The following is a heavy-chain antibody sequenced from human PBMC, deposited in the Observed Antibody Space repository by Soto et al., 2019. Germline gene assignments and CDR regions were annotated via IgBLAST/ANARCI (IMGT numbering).Heavy chain of an antibody. Sequence: SGPTLVHHTQTLTLPCSVSAFSLRTSPVGVGWMRQPPGRALVWLALIYWNDDKRFSPSLRSRLAIPKDPSKIQVVLTMPDMDPLDTSTSYCPRRDTYSWNSHFDYWGQGLLVTVSS. CDR1: AFSLRTSPVG. CDR2: IYWNDDK. J-gene: IGHJ4*02. V-gene: IGHV2-5*01. D-gene: IGHD1-1*01. CDR3: PRRDTYSWNSHFDY.